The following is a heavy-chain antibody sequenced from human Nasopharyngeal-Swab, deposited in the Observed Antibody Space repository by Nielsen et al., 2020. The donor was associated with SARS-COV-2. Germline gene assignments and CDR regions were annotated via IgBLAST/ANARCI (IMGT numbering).Heavy chain of an antibody. CDR3: ARGGGDWTRIDY. CDR2: MNPNSGNT. D-gene: IGHD2-21*02. CDR1: GYTFTGYY. J-gene: IGHJ4*02. Sequence: ASVKVSCKASGYTFTGYYMHWVRQATGQGLEWMGWMNPNSGNTGYAQKFQGRVTMTRNTSISTAYMELSSLRSEDTAVYYCARGGGDWTRIDYWGQGTLVTVSS. V-gene: IGHV1-8*02.